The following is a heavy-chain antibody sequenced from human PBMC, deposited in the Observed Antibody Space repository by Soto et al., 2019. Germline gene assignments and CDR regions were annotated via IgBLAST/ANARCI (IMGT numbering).Heavy chain of an antibody. CDR1: GFTFSDYY. Sequence: QVQLVESGGDLVKPGGSLRLSCAASGFTFSDYYMSWIRQAPGKGLEWVSSITSSGSTTYYTDSVKGRFTISRDNAKNSLYLQMKSLRAEDTAVYYCARERYSYGPYYFDYWGQGTLVNVSS. CDR2: ITSSGSTT. CDR3: ARERYSYGPYYFDY. D-gene: IGHD5-18*01. V-gene: IGHV3-11*01. J-gene: IGHJ4*02.